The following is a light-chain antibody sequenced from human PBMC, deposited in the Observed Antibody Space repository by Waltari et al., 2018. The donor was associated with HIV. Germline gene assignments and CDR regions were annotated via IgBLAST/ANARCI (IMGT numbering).Light chain of an antibody. V-gene: IGKV1-6*02. J-gene: IGKJ1*01. CDR2: TAS. CDR3: LQDYNYPRT. CDR1: HDIRSD. Sequence: QLTQSPLSLSASVGERVTISCRARHDIRSDLNWYQHKPGKAPELLVHTASTLKSGVPSRFSGSVSGTEFNFTISSLQPEDVATYYCLQDYNYPRTFGQGTKVEI.